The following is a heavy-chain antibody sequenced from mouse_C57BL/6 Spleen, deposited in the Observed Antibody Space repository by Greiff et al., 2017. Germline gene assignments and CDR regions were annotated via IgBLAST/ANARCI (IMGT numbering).Heavy chain of an antibody. D-gene: IGHD2-5*01. V-gene: IGHV8-8*01. CDR2: IWWDDDK. J-gene: IGHJ3*01. CDR1: GFSLSTFGMG. CDR3: ARAYYSNFLAWFAY. Sequence: QVQLKESGPGILQPSQTLSLTCSFSGFSLSTFGMGVGWIRQPSGKGLEWLAHIWWDDDKYYNPALKSRLTISKDTSKNQVFLKIANVDTADTATYYCARAYYSNFLAWFAYWGQGTLVTVSA.